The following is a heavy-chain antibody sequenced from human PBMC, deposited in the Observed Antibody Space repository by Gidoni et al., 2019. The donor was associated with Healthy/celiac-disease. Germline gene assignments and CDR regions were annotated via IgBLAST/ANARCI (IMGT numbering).Heavy chain of an antibody. J-gene: IGHJ1*01. D-gene: IGHD2-21*02. CDR3: ARVDCGGDCYSLYFQH. CDR2: ISYDGSNK. Sequence: QVQLVESGGGVVQPGGSLRLSCAASGLTFSLYAMHWVRQAPGKGLEWVAVISYDGSNKYYADSVKGRFTISRDNSKNTLYLQMNSLRAEDTAEYYCARVDCGGDCYSLYFQHWGQGTLVTVSS. CDR1: GLTFSLYA. V-gene: IGHV3-30*04.